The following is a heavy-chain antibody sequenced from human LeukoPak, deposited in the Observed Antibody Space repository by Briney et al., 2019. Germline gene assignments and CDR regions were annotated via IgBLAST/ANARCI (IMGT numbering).Heavy chain of an antibody. Sequence: PGGSLRLSCAISGFSFSDHYMGWDRQAPGKGLEWVARSRNEANRYTTDYAASVKGRFTISRVESDNSLHLQMKSLTTEDTAVYYCARELTGSYIYFYGIDVWGQGTLVTVSS. V-gene: IGHV3-72*01. CDR3: ARELTGSYIYFYGIDV. D-gene: IGHD1-26*01. J-gene: IGHJ6*02. CDR1: GFSFSDHY. CDR2: SRNEANRYTT.